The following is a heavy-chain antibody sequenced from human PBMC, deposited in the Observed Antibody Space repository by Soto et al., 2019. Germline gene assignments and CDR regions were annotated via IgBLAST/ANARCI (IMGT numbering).Heavy chain of an antibody. CDR1: GFTFSSYA. D-gene: IGHD5-12*01. J-gene: IGHJ4*02. CDR2: ISGSGGST. CDR3: AKALDSGYEVDY. V-gene: IGHV3-23*01. Sequence: EVQLLESGGGLVQPGGSLRLSCAASGFTFSSYAMTWVRQAPGKGLEWVSGISGSGGSTYYADSVKGRFTNSRDNSKNTLDLQMNSLRADDPAVYFCAKALDSGYEVDYWGQGTLVTVSS.